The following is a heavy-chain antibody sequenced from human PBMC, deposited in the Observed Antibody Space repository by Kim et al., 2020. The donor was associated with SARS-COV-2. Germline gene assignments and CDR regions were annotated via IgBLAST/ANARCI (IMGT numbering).Heavy chain of an antibody. Sequence: GGSLRLSCAASGFTFDDYAMHWVRQAPGKGLEWVSGISWNSGSIGYADSVKGRFTISRDNAKNSLYLQMNSLRAEDTALYYCAKDISSGGDPYYYGMDVWGQGTTVTVSS. D-gene: IGHD3-10*02. J-gene: IGHJ6*02. CDR3: AKDISSGGDPYYYGMDV. CDR1: GFTFDDYA. CDR2: ISWNSGSI. V-gene: IGHV3-9*01.